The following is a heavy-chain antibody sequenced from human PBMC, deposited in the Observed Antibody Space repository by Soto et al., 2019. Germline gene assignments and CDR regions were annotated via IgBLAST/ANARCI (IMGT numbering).Heavy chain of an antibody. CDR1: GFTFSDYA. J-gene: IGHJ5*02. CDR3: ANGRFLEWLLPDNWFDP. V-gene: IGHV3-23*01. D-gene: IGHD3-3*01. Sequence: EVQLLESGGGLVQPGGSLRLSCAASGFTFSDYAMNWVRQAPGKGLEWVSAISGSGGSTYYADSVKGRFTISRDNSKNTLFLQMNSLRAKDTAVYYCANGRFLEWLLPDNWFDPWGQGTLVTVSS. CDR2: ISGSGGST.